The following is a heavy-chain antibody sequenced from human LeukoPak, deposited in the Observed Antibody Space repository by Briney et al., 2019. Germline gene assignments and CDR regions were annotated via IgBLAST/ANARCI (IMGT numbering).Heavy chain of an antibody. D-gene: IGHD2-15*01. Sequence: PGGSLRLSCAASGFTFSSYGMHWVRQAPGKGLEWVAVISYDGSNKYYADSVQGRFTISRDNSKSTLCLQMNSLRAEDTAVYYCAKQLGYRSDGSCYFPYWGQGTLVTVSS. CDR1: GFTFSSYG. V-gene: IGHV3-30*18. J-gene: IGHJ4*02. CDR3: AKQLGYRSDGSCYFPY. CDR2: ISYDGSNK.